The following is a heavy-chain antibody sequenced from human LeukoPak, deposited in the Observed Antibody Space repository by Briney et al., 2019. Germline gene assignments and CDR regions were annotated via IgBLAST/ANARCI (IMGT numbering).Heavy chain of an antibody. J-gene: IGHJ6*02. Sequence: GGSLRLSRAASGLTVSSNYMSWVRQAPGKGLEWVSVIYSGGSTYYADSVKGRFTISRDNSKNTLYLQMNSLRPEDTAVYYCARDLPPAPWNGMDVWGQGTTVTVSS. D-gene: IGHD2-2*01. CDR2: IYSGGST. CDR1: GLTVSSNY. V-gene: IGHV3-53*01. CDR3: ARDLPPAPWNGMDV.